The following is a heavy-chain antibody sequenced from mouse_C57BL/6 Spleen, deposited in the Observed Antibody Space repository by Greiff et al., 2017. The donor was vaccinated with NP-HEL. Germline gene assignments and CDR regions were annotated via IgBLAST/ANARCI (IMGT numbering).Heavy chain of an antibody. Sequence: QVQLQQPGAELVKPGASVKLSCTASGYTFTSSWMHWVTQRPGRGLEWIGRIDPTSGGTKYNEKFKSKATLTVDKPSSTAYMQLSSLTSEDSAVYYCARSGYSNPYWYFDVWGTGTTVTVSS. V-gene: IGHV1-72*01. CDR1: GYTFTSSW. CDR2: IDPTSGGT. J-gene: IGHJ1*03. D-gene: IGHD2-5*01. CDR3: ARSGYSNPYWYFDV.